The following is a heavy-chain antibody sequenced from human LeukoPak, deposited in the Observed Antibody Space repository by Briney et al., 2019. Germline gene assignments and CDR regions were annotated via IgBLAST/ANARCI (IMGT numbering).Heavy chain of an antibody. J-gene: IGHJ4*02. D-gene: IGHD3-22*01. CDR1: GYTFTAYY. Sequence: ASVKVSCKASGYTFTAYYMHWVRQAPGQGLEWMGWINPNSGDTKIAQKFQGRVTMTRDTSISTAYMELSSLRSDDTAVLYCARGPNYYDSSGIHYRDWGQGTLVTVSS. CDR2: INPNSGDT. CDR3: ARGPNYYDSSGIHYRD. V-gene: IGHV1-2*02.